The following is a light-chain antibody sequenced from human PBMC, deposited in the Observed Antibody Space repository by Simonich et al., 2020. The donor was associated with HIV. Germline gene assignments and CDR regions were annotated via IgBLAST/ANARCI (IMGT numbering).Light chain of an antibody. CDR1: QDIDNY. V-gene: IGKV1-33*01. Sequence: DIQMTQSPSSLSASVGDRVTITCQASQDIDNYLNWYQQKTGKAPKLLIYDASRLETGVPSRFSGSGSGTEFTLTIFSLQPDDFAIYYCQQYKSYSRTFGQGTKVEI. CDR2: DAS. CDR3: QQYKSYSRT. J-gene: IGKJ1*01.